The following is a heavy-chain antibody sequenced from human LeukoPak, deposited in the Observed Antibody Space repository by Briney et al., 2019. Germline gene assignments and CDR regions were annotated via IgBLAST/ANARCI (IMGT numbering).Heavy chain of an antibody. J-gene: IGHJ4*02. CDR3: ARTPVGATTGFDY. CDR2: ITSGSGSI. D-gene: IGHD1-26*01. V-gene: IGHV3-21*01. Sequence: PGGSLRLSCAASGFAFSSYSMTWVRQAPGKGLEWVSSITSGSGSIYYADSLKGRFTISRDNAKNSLYLQMNSLRAEDTAVYYCARTPVGATTGFDYWGQGTLVTVSS. CDR1: GFAFSSYS.